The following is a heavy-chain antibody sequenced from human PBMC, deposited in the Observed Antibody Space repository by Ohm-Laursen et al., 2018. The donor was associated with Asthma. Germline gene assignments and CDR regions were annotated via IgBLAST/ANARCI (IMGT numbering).Heavy chain of an antibody. Sequence: SLRLSCTASGFTFSSYAMHWVRQAPGKGLEWVAVISYDGSNKYYADSVKGRFTISRDNSKNTLYLQMNSLRAEDTAVYYCARELWFRELFGFDYWGQGTLVTVSS. CDR1: GFTFSSYA. J-gene: IGHJ4*02. CDR2: ISYDGSNK. V-gene: IGHV3-30-3*01. CDR3: ARELWFRELFGFDY. D-gene: IGHD3-10*01.